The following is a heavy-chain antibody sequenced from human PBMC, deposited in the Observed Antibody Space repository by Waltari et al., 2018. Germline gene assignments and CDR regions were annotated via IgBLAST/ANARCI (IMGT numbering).Heavy chain of an antibody. D-gene: IGHD3-22*01. V-gene: IGHV3-53*01. CDR2: IYSGGST. CDR1: GFTVSSNY. CDR3: ARDADSSGYSYYFDY. Sequence: EVQLVESGGGLIQPGGSLSLSCAASGFTVSSNYMSWVRQAPGKGLEWVSVIYSGGSTYYADSVKGRFTISRDNSKNTLYLQMNSLRAEDTAVYYCARDADSSGYSYYFDYWGQGTLVTVSS. J-gene: IGHJ4*02.